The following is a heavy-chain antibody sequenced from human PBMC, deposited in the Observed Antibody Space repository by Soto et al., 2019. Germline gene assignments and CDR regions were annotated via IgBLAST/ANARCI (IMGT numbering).Heavy chain of an antibody. D-gene: IGHD2-8*01. CDR1: GFTFTSPW. J-gene: IGHJ5*02. Sequence: EVHLVESGGGLVQPGGSPRLSCAASGFTFTSPWMHWVRQAPGKGPVWLSRIIGDGARIGYADSVKGRFTISRDKAKKALYLQMNSLGAEDTAVYYCARGIIELMGAIMWFVPGGQGPRVTVSS. CDR2: IIGDGARI. V-gene: IGHV3-74*02. CDR3: ARGIIELMGAIMWFVP.